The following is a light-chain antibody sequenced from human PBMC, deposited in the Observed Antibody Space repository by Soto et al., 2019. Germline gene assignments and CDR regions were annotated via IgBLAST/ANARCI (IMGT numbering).Light chain of an antibody. CDR1: RSVSRY. J-gene: IGKJ3*01. Sequence: EIVLTQSPATLSLSPGERATLSCRSSRSVSRYLAWYQQKPGQAPRLLIFDASNRATGIPARFSGSGSGTEFTLTISSLEPEDFAVYYCQQRSNWPPFTFGPGPKWRSN. V-gene: IGKV3-11*01. CDR3: QQRSNWPPFT. CDR2: DAS.